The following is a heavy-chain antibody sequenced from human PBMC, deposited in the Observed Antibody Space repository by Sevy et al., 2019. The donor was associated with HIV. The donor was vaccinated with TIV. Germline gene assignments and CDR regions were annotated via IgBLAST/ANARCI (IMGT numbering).Heavy chain of an antibody. CDR1: EFTFSSYA. Sequence: GGPLRLSCAASEFTFSSYAMNWVRQAPGKGLEWVSSISVSGRSTYYADSVEGRFTISRDNSKNTLYLQMNSLRADDTAVYYCAKGFCSGGSCPRDYYYYGMDVWGQGTTVTVSS. J-gene: IGHJ6*02. D-gene: IGHD2-15*01. V-gene: IGHV3-23*01. CDR3: AKGFCSGGSCPRDYYYYGMDV. CDR2: ISVSGRST.